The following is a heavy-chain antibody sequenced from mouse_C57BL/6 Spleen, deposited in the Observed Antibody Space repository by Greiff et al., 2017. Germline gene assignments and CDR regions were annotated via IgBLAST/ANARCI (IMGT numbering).Heavy chain of an antibody. V-gene: IGHV1-42*01. CDR2: INPSTGGT. D-gene: IGHD2-3*01. CDR1: GYSFTGYY. J-gene: IGHJ2*01. Sequence: VQLQPSGPELVKPGASVKISCKASGYSFTGYYMNWVKQSPEKSLEWIGEINPSTGGTTYNQKFKAKATLTVDKSSSTAYMQLKSLTSEDSAVYYCARRPYDGFFFDYWGQGTTLTVSS. CDR3: ARRPYDGFFFDY.